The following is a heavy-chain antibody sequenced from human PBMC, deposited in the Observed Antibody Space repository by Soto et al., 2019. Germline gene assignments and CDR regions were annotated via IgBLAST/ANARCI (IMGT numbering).Heavy chain of an antibody. CDR1: GGTFTSYD. D-gene: IGHD3-10*01. CDR3: ARETYYYGSGSYQSPYYYYYYMDV. J-gene: IGHJ6*03. CDR2: MNPNSGNT. Sequence: ASVKVSCKASGGTFTSYDINWVRQATGQGLERMGWMNPNSGNTGYAQKFQGRVTMTRNTSISTAYMELSSLRSEDTAVYYCARETYYYGSGSYQSPYYYYYYMDVWGKGTTVTVSS. V-gene: IGHV1-8*01.